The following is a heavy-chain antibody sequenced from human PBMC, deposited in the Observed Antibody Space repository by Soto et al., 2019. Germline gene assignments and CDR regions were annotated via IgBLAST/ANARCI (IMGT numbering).Heavy chain of an antibody. D-gene: IGHD4-4*01. Sequence: ASVKVSCKASGYTFTSYAMHWVRQAPGQRLEWMGWINAGNGNTKYSQKFQGRVTITRDTSASTAYMELSSLRSEDTAVYYCARTHSNYLYYYYYYGMDVWGQGTTVTVSS. CDR2: INAGNGNT. CDR1: GYTFTSYA. CDR3: ARTHSNYLYYYYYYGMDV. J-gene: IGHJ6*02. V-gene: IGHV1-3*01.